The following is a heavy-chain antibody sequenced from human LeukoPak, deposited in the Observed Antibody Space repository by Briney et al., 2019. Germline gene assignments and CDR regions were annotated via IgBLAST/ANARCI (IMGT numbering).Heavy chain of an antibody. CDR3: AREGFYFFDF. J-gene: IGHJ4*01. V-gene: IGHV3-7*01. CDR1: GFTVSTNY. CDR2: IKQDGSEK. Sequence: GGSLRLSCAASGFTVSTNYMSWVRQVPGKGLEWVANIKQDGSEKTYADSVRGRFTIFRDNAKDSVYLQMNSLRAEDSAIYYCAREGFYFFDFWGQGTLVTVSS.